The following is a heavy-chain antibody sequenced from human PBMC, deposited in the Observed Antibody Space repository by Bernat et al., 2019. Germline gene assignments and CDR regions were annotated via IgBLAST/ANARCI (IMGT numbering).Heavy chain of an antibody. Sequence: QVQLQQWGAGLLKPSETLSLTCAVYGGSFSGYYWSWIRQPPGKGLEWIGEINHSGSTNYNPFLKSRVTISVDTSKNQFSLKLSSVTAADTAVYYCARFYVLGSYNWFDPWGQGTLVTVSS. CDR1: GGSFSGYY. CDR3: ARFYVLGSYNWFDP. CDR2: INHSGST. D-gene: IGHD3-10*01. J-gene: IGHJ5*02. V-gene: IGHV4-34*01.